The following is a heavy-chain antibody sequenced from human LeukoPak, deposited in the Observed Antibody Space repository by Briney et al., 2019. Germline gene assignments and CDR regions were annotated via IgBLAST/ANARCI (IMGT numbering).Heavy chain of an antibody. Sequence: GGSLTLACAASGFTFSNYWINWVRQAPGKGLEWVANMNEYGSEKYYVDSVRGRFTISRDNAENSLFLHMNSLRVEDTAVYRCARVLYGSRVNVIDSWGPGTLVTVSS. J-gene: IGHJ4*02. V-gene: IGHV3-7*01. CDR2: MNEYGSEK. CDR1: GFTFSNYW. CDR3: ARVLYGSRVNVIDS. D-gene: IGHD2-2*01.